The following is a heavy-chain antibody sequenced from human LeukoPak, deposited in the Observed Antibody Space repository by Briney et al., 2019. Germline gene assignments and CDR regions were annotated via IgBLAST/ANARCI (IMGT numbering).Heavy chain of an antibody. CDR1: GYSFTTYD. V-gene: IGHV1-8*03. CDR2: MNLKSGYT. J-gene: IGHJ4*02. CDR3: ARVAGSIDY. Sequence: GASVKVSCKASGYSFTTYDINLVRQATGQGLEWMGWMNLKSGYTGYGQKFQGRVTITRDTSTSTVYMELSSLRSEDTAVYYCARVAGSIDYGGQGTLVTVSS. D-gene: IGHD1-26*01.